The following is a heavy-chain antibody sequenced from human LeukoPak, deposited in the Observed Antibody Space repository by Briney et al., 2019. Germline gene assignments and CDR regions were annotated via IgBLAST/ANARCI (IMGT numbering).Heavy chain of an antibody. D-gene: IGHD3-3*01. CDR3: AKDKGDFWSGHHY. V-gene: IGHV3-23*01. CDR1: GFTFSNYA. J-gene: IGHJ4*02. CDR2: ITGSVGST. Sequence: GGSLRLSCAASGFTFSNYAMSWVRQAPGKGLEWVSSITGSVGSTYYADSVKGRFTISRDNSKNTLYLQMSSLRAEDTAVYYCAKDKGDFWSGHHYWGQGTLVTVSS.